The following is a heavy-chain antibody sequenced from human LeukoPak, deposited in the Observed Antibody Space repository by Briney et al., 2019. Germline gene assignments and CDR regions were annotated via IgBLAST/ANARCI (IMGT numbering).Heavy chain of an antibody. CDR3: AAGGDTAKGGKY. V-gene: IGHV4-31*01. CDR1: GASISGTDYY. J-gene: IGHJ4*02. Sequence: SETLSLTCTVSGASISGTDYYWTWTRHHPGEGLEWLGFIHFSGTIYYNPSLRGLLIISADTAKNQMSLKLSSMTAADTAVYYCAAGGDTAKGGKYWGQGTQVTVSS. D-gene: IGHD5-18*01. CDR2: IHFSGTI.